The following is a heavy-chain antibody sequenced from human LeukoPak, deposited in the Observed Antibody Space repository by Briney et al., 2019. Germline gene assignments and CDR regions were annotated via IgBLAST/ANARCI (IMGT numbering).Heavy chain of an antibody. CDR1: GFTFDDYA. CDR2: ISGDGGST. CDR3: AKDRGSSSWDPAFDY. J-gene: IGHJ4*02. V-gene: IGHV3-43*02. D-gene: IGHD6-13*01. Sequence: GGSLRLSCAASGFTFDDYAMHWVRQAPGKGLEWVSLISGDGGSTYYADSVKGRFTISRDNSKNSLYLQMNSLRTEDTALYYCAKDRGSSSWDPAFDYWGQGTLVTVSS.